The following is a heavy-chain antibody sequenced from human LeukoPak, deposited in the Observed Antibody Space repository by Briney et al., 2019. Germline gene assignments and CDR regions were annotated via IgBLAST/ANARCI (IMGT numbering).Heavy chain of an antibody. CDR1: GFTFSSYW. Sequence: GGSLRLPRAASGFTFSSYWMNWARQAPGKGLEWVASINHNGNVNYYVDSVKGRFTISRDNAKNSLYLQMSNLRAEDTAAYFCARGGGLDVWGQGATVTVSS. D-gene: IGHD3-16*01. CDR3: ARGGGLDV. CDR2: INHNGNVN. V-gene: IGHV3-7*03. J-gene: IGHJ6*01.